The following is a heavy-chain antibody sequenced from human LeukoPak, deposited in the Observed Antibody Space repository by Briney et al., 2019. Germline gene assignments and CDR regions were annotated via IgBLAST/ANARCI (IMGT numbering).Heavy chain of an antibody. V-gene: IGHV3-53*01. J-gene: IGHJ6*03. CDR1: GFTVSSNY. CDR3: AGRSSEYYYYYYMDV. Sequence: GGSLKLSCAASGFTVSSNYMSWVRQAPGKGLEWVSVIYSGGSTYYADSVKGRFTISRDNSKNTLYLQMNGLRAEDTAVYYCAGRSSEYYYYYYMDVWGKGTTVTVSS. CDR2: IYSGGST. D-gene: IGHD2-15*01.